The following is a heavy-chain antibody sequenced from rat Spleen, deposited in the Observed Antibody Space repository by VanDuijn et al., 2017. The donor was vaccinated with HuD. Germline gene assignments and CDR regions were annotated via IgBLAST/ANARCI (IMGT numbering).Heavy chain of an antibody. CDR1: GLSFSNYD. CDR2: ISSGGGGT. V-gene: IGHV5-25*01. D-gene: IGHD1-12*03. J-gene: IGHJ4*01. Sequence: EVQLVESGGGLVQPGRSMKLSCAASGLSFSNYDMAWVRQAPTKGLEWVASISSGGGGTYYPDSVEGRFTVSRDNAKSTLYLQMDSLRSEDTASYYCARHHYDGYYHGPVLGVMDAWGQGASVTVSS. CDR3: ARHHYDGYYHGPVLGVMDA.